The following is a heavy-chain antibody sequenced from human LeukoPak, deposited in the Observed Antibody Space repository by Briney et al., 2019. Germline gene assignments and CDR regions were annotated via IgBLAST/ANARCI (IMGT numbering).Heavy chain of an antibody. D-gene: IGHD3-3*01. J-gene: IGHJ6*03. CDR2: IYHSGST. V-gene: IGHV4-38-2*02. CDR1: GYSISSGYY. CDR3: ARYYDFWSGYLEVGYMDV. Sequence: SETLSLTCTVSGYSISSGYYWGWIRQPPGKGLEWIGSIYHSGSTYYNLSLKSRVTISVDTSKNQFSLKLSSVTAADTAVYYCARYYDFWSGYLEVGYMDVWGKGTTVTVSS.